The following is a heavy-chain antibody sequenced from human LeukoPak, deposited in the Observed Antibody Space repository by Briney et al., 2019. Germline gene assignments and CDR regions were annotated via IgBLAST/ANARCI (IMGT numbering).Heavy chain of an antibody. CDR3: THGHSFPPYGTDV. CDR1: GFPFSPSA. Sequence: GGSLRFSYSASGFPFSPSAIQCIRQAPGKGLEYVSAISDSGGSTYYADSVKGRFTISRDNSKNTLYLQLSSLRAEDTAVYFSTHGHSFPPYGTDVRAPGTTVTVSS. D-gene: IGHD2/OR15-2a*01. J-gene: IGHJ6*01. V-gene: IGHV3-64D*09. CDR2: ISDSGGST.